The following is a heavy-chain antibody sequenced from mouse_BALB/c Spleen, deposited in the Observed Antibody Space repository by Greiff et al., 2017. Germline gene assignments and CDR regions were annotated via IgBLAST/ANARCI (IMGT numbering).Heavy chain of an antibody. D-gene: IGHD2-2*01. CDR2: INSNGGST. J-gene: IGHJ2*01. CDR1: GFTFSSYG. V-gene: IGHV5-6-3*01. Sequence: DVKLVESGGGLVQPGGSLKLSCAASGFTFSSYGMSWVRQTPDKRLELVATINSNGGSTYYPDSVKGRFTISRDNAKNTLYLQMSSLNSEDTAMYYCARSDGYDRFDYWGQGTTLTVSS. CDR3: ARSDGYDRFDY.